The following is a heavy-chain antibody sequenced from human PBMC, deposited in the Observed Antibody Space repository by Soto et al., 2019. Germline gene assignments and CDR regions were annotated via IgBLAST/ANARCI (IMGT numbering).Heavy chain of an antibody. CDR3: ARGWSGWRVWLDY. CDR1: GGSFSGYY. V-gene: IGHV4-34*01. CDR2: INHSGST. Sequence: QVQLQKWGAGLLKPSETLSLTCAVYGGSFSGYYWSWIRQPPGKGLEWIGEINHSGSTNYNPSLTSRVTISVDTSKNPFSRKVSSVTAADPAVYYCARGWSGWRVWLDYWGQGTLVTVSS. D-gene: IGHD6-19*01. J-gene: IGHJ4*02.